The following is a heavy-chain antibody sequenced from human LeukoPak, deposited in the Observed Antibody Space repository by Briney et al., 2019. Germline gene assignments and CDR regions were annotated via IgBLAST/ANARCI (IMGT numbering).Heavy chain of an antibody. CDR2: IYSDGSST. D-gene: IGHD6-13*01. V-gene: IGHV3-74*03. J-gene: IGHJ4*02. CDR1: GFTFSSSW. CDR3: ARGGSTWLDY. Sequence: PGGSLRLSCAASGFTFSSSWMHWVRQAPGKGLVWVSRIYSDGSSTTYAGSVKGRFTISRDNANNTLYLQMDSLGAEDTALYYCARGGSTWLDYWGQGAWSPSPQ.